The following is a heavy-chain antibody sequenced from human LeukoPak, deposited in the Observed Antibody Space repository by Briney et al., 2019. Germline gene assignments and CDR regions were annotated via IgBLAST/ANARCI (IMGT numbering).Heavy chain of an antibody. V-gene: IGHV1-69*05. D-gene: IGHD3-10*01. CDR2: IIPIFGTA. CDR3: ARYMVRGAYIDY. CDR1: GGTFSSYA. J-gene: IGHJ4*02. Sequence: VASVKVSCKASGGTFSSYAISWVRQAPGQGLEWMGGIIPIFGTANYAQKFQGRVTMTRDTSISTAYMELSRLRSDDTAVYYCARYMVRGAYIDYWGQGTLVTVSS.